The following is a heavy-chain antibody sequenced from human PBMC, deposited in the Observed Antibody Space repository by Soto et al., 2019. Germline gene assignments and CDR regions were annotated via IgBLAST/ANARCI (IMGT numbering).Heavy chain of an antibody. J-gene: IGHJ4*02. CDR1: GFTFSGYG. CDR2: ISYDGSNK. CDR3: AKDSAGPCDY. V-gene: IGHV3-30*18. Sequence: GGSLRLSCAASGFTFSGYGMHWVRQAPGKGLEWVAVISYDGSNKYYADSVKGRFTISRDNSKNTLYLQMNSLRAEDTAVYYCAKDSAGPCDYWGQGTLVTVSS.